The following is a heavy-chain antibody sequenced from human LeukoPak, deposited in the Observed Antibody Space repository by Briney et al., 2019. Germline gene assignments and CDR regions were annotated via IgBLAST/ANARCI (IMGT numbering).Heavy chain of an antibody. D-gene: IGHD6-6*01. CDR1: GFTFSSYA. CDR2: ISYDGSNK. CDR3: AREVAARRLGSWFDP. Sequence: GGSLRLSCAASGFTFSSYAMHWVRQAPGKGLEWVAVISYDGSNKYYADSMKGRFTISRDNSKNTLYLRMNSLRAEDTAVYYYAREVAARRLGSWFDPWGQGTLVTVSS. J-gene: IGHJ5*02. V-gene: IGHV3-30-3*01.